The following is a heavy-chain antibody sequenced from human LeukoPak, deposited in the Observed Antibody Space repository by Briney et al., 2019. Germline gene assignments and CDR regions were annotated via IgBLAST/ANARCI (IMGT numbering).Heavy chain of an antibody. CDR3: AKYSSSWSFDC. V-gene: IGHV4-59*01. CDR1: GGSISSYY. CDR2: IYHSGST. J-gene: IGHJ4*02. Sequence: SETLSLTCTVSGGSISSYYWSWIRQPPGKGLEWIGFIYHSGSTNSSPSLESRVTMSVDTSKNQFSLKLSSVTAADTAVYYCAKYSSSWSFDCWGQGTLVTVSS. D-gene: IGHD6-13*01.